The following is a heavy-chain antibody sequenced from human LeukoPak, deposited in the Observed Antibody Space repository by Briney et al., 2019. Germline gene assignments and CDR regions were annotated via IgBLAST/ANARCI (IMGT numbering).Heavy chain of an antibody. CDR3: TTDTVTIFGVVIYYYYYMDV. J-gene: IGHJ6*03. D-gene: IGHD3-3*01. V-gene: IGHV3-15*01. Sequence: PGGSLRLSCAASGFTFSNAWMSWVRQAPGKGLELVGRIKSKTDGGTTDYAAPVKGRFTISRDDSKNTLYLQMNSLKTEDTAVYYCTTDTVTIFGVVIYYYYYMDVWGKGTTVTVSS. CDR2: IKSKTDGGTT. CDR1: GFTFSNAW.